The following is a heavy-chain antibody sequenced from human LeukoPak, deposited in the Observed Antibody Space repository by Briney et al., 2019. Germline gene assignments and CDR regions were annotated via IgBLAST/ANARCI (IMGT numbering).Heavy chain of an antibody. V-gene: IGHV3-7*01. J-gene: IGHJ4*01. CDR2: IKQDGSEK. Sequence: GGSLRLSCAASGFTFSSYWVSWVHQAPGKGLEWVANIKQDGSEKYYVDSVKGRFTISRDNAKNSLYLQMNSLRAEDTAVYYCARGPGSSGGAYVGDYWGHGTLVTVSS. CDR1: GFTFSSYW. D-gene: IGHD3-22*01. CDR3: ARGPGSSGGAYVGDY.